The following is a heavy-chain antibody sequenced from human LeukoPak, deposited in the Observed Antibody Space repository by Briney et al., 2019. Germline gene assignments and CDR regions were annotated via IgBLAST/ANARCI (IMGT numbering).Heavy chain of an antibody. CDR3: ARDPTYYYGSGSYFYFDY. J-gene: IGHJ4*02. D-gene: IGHD3-10*01. CDR1: GFTVSSNY. V-gene: IGHV3-53*01. CDR2: IYSGGST. Sequence: GGSLRLSCAASGFTVSSNYMSWVRQAPGKGLEWVSVIYSGGSTYYADSVKGRFTISRDNSKNTLYLQMNSLRAEDTAVYYCARDPTYYYGSGSYFYFDYWGQGTLVTVSS.